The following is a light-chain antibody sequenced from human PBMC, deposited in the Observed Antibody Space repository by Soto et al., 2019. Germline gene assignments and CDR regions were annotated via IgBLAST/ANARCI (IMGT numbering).Light chain of an antibody. J-gene: IGKJ1*01. CDR2: DAS. V-gene: IGKV1-5*01. CDR3: QQYNSDSRT. CDR1: QSISTW. Sequence: DIQMTQSPSTLSASVGDRVTITCRASQSISTWLAWYQQKPGNAPKLLIFDASNLESGVPSRFSVSGSWTEFTLTIDSLQPDDFATYYCQQYNSDSRTFGQGTELYIK.